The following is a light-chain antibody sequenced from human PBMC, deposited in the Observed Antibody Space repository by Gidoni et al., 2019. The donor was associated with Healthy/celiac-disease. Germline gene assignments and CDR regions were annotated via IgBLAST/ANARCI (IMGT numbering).Light chain of an antibody. CDR2: KAS. Sequence: DIQMTQSPSTLSASEGDRVTITCQASQSISSSLAWYQQKPGKAPKLLIYKASSLESGVPSRFSGSGSGTEFTLTISSLQPDDFATYYCQQYNSYLYTFGQGTKLEIK. J-gene: IGKJ2*01. CDR3: QQYNSYLYT. V-gene: IGKV1-5*03. CDR1: QSISSS.